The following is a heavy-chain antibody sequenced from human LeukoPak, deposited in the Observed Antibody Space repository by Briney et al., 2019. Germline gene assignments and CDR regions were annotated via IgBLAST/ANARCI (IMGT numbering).Heavy chain of an antibody. Sequence: PGGSLRLSCAASGFIFSSSAMTWVRQAPGKGLEWVSTITGSGGNAYYADSVKGRFTVPRDNSKNTLYLQMNSLRVEDTAVYYCATYFWTGTRYFQHWGQGTLVTVSS. CDR2: ITGSGGNA. J-gene: IGHJ1*01. CDR3: ATYFWTGTRYFQH. V-gene: IGHV3-23*01. D-gene: IGHD3/OR15-3a*01. CDR1: GFIFSSSA.